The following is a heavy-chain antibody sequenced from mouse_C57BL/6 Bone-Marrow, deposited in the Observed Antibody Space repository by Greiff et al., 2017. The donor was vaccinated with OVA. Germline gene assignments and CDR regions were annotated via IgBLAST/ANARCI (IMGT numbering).Heavy chain of an antibody. CDR2: IRNKANGYTT. D-gene: IGHD1-1*01. CDR3: ARYMRGYYYGSSYYWYFDV. J-gene: IGHJ1*03. CDR1: GFTFTDYY. V-gene: IGHV7-3*01. Sequence: DVKLVESGGGLVQPGGSLSLSCAASGFTFTDYYMSWVRQPPGKALEWLGFIRNKANGYTTEYSASVKGRFTISRDNSQSILYLQMNALRAEDSATYYCARYMRGYYYGSSYYWYFDVWGTGTTVTVSS.